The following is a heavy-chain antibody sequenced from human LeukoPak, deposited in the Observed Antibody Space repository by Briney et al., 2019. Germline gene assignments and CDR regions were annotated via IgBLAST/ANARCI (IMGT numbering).Heavy chain of an antibody. CDR3: ARAGKIMITMVRGALASSDGFDI. CDR1: GYTFTGYY. J-gene: IGHJ3*02. V-gene: IGHV1-2*02. D-gene: IGHD3-10*01. CDR2: INPNSGGT. Sequence: ASVKVSCKASGYTFTGYYIHWVRQAPGQGLEWMGRINPNSGGTKYAQKFQDRVTMTRDTSISTAYMELSRLRSDDTAVYYCARAGKIMITMVRGALASSDGFDIWGQGKMVTVSS.